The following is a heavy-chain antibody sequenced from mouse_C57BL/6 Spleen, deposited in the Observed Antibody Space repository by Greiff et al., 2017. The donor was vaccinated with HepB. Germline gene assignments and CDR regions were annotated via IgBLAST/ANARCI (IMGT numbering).Heavy chain of an antibody. CDR2: INYDGSST. V-gene: IGHV5-16*01. CDR3: ARLERGNAMDY. CDR1: GFTFSDYY. Sequence: EVKLMESEGGLVQPGSSMKLSCTASGFTFSDYYMAWVRQVPEKGLEWVANINYDGSSTYYLDSLKSRFIISRDNAKNILYLQMSSLKSEDTATYYCARLERGNAMDYWGQGTSVTVSS. J-gene: IGHJ4*01.